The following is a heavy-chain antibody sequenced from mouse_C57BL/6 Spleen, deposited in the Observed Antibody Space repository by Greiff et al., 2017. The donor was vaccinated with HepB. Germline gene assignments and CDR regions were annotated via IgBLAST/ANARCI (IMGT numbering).Heavy chain of an antibody. CDR1: GYSFTGYY. Sequence: EVQLQQSGPELVKPGASVKISCKASGYSFTGYYMNWVKQSPEKSLEWIGEINPSTGGTTYNQKFKAKATLTVDKSSSTAYMQLKSLTSEDSAVYYCARSGYYGSSPGYFDVWGTGTTVTVSS. D-gene: IGHD1-1*01. CDR3: ARSGYYGSSPGYFDV. J-gene: IGHJ1*03. V-gene: IGHV1-42*01. CDR2: INPSTGGT.